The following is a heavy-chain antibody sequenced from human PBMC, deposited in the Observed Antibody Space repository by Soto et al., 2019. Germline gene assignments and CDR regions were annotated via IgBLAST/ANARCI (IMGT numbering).Heavy chain of an antibody. CDR2: IIPIFGTA. V-gene: IGHV1-69*01. Sequence: QVQLVQSGAEVKKPGSSVKVSCKASGGTFSSYAISWVRQAPGQGLEWMGGIIPIFGTANYAQKFQVRVTITADQSASTACMEVSSLRSEDTAVYYCVRSDSSPYYYGTDGWGQGTTVTVSS. CDR3: VRSDSSPYYYGTDG. J-gene: IGHJ6*02. D-gene: IGHD6-13*01. CDR1: GGTFSSYA.